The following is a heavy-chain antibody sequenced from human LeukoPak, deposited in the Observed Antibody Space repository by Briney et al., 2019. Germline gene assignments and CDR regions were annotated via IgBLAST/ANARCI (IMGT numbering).Heavy chain of an antibody. V-gene: IGHV4-61*01. Sequence: SETLSLTCTVSGGSVGSGSYYWSWIRQPPGKGLELIGYIYYTGSTNYNPSLKSRVTISIDTSKNQFSLKLSSVTAADTAVYYCARGVPYWGQGTLVTVSS. J-gene: IGHJ4*02. D-gene: IGHD3-10*01. CDR2: IYYTGST. CDR1: GGSVGSGSYY. CDR3: ARGVPY.